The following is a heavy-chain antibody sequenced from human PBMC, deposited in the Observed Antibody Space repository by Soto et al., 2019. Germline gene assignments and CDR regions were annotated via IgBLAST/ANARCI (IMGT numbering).Heavy chain of an antibody. CDR2: IYYSGST. D-gene: IGHD3-9*01. CDR1: GGSVSSGSYY. CDR3: ARGGYDILTGSHSDY. V-gene: IGHV4-61*01. Sequence: QVHLQESGPGLVKPSETLSLTCTVSGGSVSSGSYYYSWIRQPPGKGLEWIGYIYYSGSTKYNPFLKSRVTISLDTSKNQFSLKLRSVTAADTAIYYCARGGYDILTGSHSDYWGQGTLVTVSS. J-gene: IGHJ4*02.